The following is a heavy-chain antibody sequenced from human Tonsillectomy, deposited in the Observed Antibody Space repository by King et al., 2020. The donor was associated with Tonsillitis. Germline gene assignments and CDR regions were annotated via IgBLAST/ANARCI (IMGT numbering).Heavy chain of an antibody. CDR3: ARDQDCGGDCYPSWDYYYYMDV. D-gene: IGHD2-21*02. J-gene: IGHJ6*03. CDR2: IWYDGSNK. Sequence: VQLVESGGGVVQPGRSLRLSCAASGFTFSSYGMHWVRQAPGKGLEWVAVIWYDGSNKYYADSVKGRFTISRDNSKNTLYLQMNSLRAEDTDVYYCARDQDCGGDCYPSWDYYYYMDVWGKGTTVTVSS. CDR1: GFTFSSYG. V-gene: IGHV3-33*08.